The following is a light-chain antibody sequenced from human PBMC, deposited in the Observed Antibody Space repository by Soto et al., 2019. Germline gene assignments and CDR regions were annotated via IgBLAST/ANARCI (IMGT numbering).Light chain of an antibody. V-gene: IGLV2-8*01. CDR3: SSYAGSINLDV. J-gene: IGLJ3*02. CDR1: SSDVGGYNS. CDR2: EDT. Sequence: QSALTQPPSASGSPGQSVTISCTGSSSDVGGYNSVSWYQQHPGKAPKVIIYEDTKRPSGVPDRFSGSKSGNTASLTVSGLQAEDEADYYCSSYAGSINLDVFGGGTKLTVL.